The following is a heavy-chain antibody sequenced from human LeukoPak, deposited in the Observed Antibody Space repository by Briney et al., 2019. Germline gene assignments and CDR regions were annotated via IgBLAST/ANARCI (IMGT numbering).Heavy chain of an antibody. CDR3: ARFHDSSGYRDAFDI. Sequence: SQTLSLTCTVSGGSVRRGNYYWTWIRQPAGSGLEWIGRIYTSGTTDYNPSLRTRVTISVDASRNQFSLNLSSVTAADTAVYYCARFHDSSGYRDAFDIWGQGTMVTVSS. D-gene: IGHD3-22*01. J-gene: IGHJ3*02. CDR2: IYTSGTT. V-gene: IGHV4-61*02. CDR1: GGSVRRGNYY.